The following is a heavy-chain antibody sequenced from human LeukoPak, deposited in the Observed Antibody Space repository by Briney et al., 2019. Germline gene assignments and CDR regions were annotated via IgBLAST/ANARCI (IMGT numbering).Heavy chain of an antibody. CDR1: GYTFTSYD. D-gene: IGHD6-13*01. CDR3: ATMSSSWYSDYYYGMDV. CDR2: MNPNSGNT. V-gene: IGHV1-8*01. J-gene: IGHJ6*02. Sequence: ASVKVSCKASGYTFTSYDINWVRQATGQGLEWMGWMNPNSGNTGYAQKFQGRVTMTRNTSISTAYMGLSSLRSEDTAVYYCATMSSSWYSDYYYGMDVWGQGTTVTVSS.